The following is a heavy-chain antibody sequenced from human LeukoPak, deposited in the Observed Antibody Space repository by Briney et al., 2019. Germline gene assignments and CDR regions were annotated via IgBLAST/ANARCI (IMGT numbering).Heavy chain of an antibody. CDR1: GGSISSSSYY. D-gene: IGHD3-10*01. CDR3: ARGQGEDVFDY. Sequence: SETLSLTCTVSGGSISSSSYYWGWIRQPPGKGLEWIGSIYYSGSTYYNPSLKSRVTISVDTSKNQFSLKLSSVTAADTAVYYCARGQGEDVFDYWGQGTLVTVSS. CDR2: IYYSGST. V-gene: IGHV4-39*07. J-gene: IGHJ4*02.